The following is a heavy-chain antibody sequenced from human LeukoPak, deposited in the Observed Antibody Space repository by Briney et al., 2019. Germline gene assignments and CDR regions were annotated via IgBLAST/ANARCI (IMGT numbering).Heavy chain of an antibody. CDR1: GGSFSGYY. Sequence: SETLSLTCAVYGGSFSGYYWSWIRQPPGKGLEWIGYIYYSGSTNYNPSLKSRVTISVDTSKNQFSLKLSSVTAADTAVYYCARSPFMVRGVISNWFDPWGQGTLVTVSS. D-gene: IGHD3-10*01. CDR3: ARSPFMVRGVISNWFDP. CDR2: IYYSGST. V-gene: IGHV4-59*08. J-gene: IGHJ5*02.